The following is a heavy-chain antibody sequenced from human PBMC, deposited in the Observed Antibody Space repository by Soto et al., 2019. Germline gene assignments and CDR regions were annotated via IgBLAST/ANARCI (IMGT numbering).Heavy chain of an antibody. CDR2: IYYSGST. V-gene: IGHV4-59*01. CDR3: FTISRDDSKNTLYLQMNSLKTEDTAVYYCTTDTLVVPGFDY. CDR1: GGSISSYY. D-gene: IGHD3-10*01. Sequence: SETLSLTCTVSGGSISSYYWSWIRQPPGKGLEWIGYIYYSGSTNYNPSLKSRVTISVDTSKNQFSLKLSSVSSVFRLFICRFTISRDDSKNTLYLQMNSLKTEDTAVYYCTTDTLVVPGFDYWGQGTLVTVSS. J-gene: IGHJ4*02.